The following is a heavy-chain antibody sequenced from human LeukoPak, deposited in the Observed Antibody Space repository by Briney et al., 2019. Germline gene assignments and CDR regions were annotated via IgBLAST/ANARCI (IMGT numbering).Heavy chain of an antibody. CDR3: TTGSPVEMATITSDAFDI. J-gene: IGHJ3*02. D-gene: IGHD5-24*01. V-gene: IGHV1-18*01. Sequence: ASVKVSCKASGYTFTSYGISWVRQAPGQGLEWMGWISAYNGNTNYAQKLQGRVTMTTDTSTSTAYMELRSLRSDDTAVYYCTTGSPVEMATITSDAFDIWGQGTMVTVSS. CDR1: GYTFTSYG. CDR2: ISAYNGNT.